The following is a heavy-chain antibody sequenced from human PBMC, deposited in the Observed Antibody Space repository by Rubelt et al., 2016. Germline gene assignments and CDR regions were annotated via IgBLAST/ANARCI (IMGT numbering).Heavy chain of an antibody. CDR1: GYSFTSYW. Sequence: EVQLVQSGAEVKKPGESLRISCKGSGYSFTSYWISWVRQMPGKGLEWMGRIDPSDSYAHYGPSFQGHVSISTDKSIDTAYLQWSSRKASDTAMYYCARHGQVQSGDAFDIWGQGTMVTVSS. J-gene: IGHJ3*02. CDR2: IDPSDSYA. V-gene: IGHV5-10-1*03. CDR3: ARHGQVQSGDAFDI. D-gene: IGHD1-26*01.